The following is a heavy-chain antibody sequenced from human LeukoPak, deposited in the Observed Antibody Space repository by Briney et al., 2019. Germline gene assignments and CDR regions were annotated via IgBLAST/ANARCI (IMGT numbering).Heavy chain of an antibody. CDR3: ASGLSYSSGWSLDY. D-gene: IGHD6-19*01. J-gene: IGHJ4*02. V-gene: IGHV3-48*03. Sequence: AGGSLRLSCAASGFTFSSYEMNWVRQAPGKGLEWVSYISSSGSTIYYADSVKGRFTISRDNAKNSLYLQMNSLRAEDTAVYYCASGLSYSSGWSLDYWGQGTLSPSPQ. CDR2: ISSSGSTI. CDR1: GFTFSSYE.